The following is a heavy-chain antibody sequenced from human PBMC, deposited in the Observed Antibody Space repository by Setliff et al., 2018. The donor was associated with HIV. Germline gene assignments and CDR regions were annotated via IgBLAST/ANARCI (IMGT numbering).Heavy chain of an antibody. D-gene: IGHD3-10*01. CDR1: GGSFSGYY. CDR2: IYHSGST. J-gene: IGHJ4*02. CDR3: ARVILAGKFKSYYFDY. Sequence: SETLSLTCAVYGGSFSGYYWSWIRQPPGKGLEWIGYIYHSGSTYYNPSLKSRATISVDTSKNQFSLKLSSVTAADTAVYYCARVILAGKFKSYYFDYWGQGTLVTVSS. V-gene: IGHV4-34*09.